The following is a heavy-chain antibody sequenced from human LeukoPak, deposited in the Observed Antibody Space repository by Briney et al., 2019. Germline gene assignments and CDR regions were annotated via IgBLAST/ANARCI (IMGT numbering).Heavy chain of an antibody. V-gene: IGHV3-74*01. CDR1: GFSFSGHW. D-gene: IGHD6-6*01. CDR3: ARGPNSNWSGLDF. CDR2: ISPTGSTT. Sequence: GGSLRLSCTASGFSFSGHWMHWARQLPGKGLVWVSRISPTGSTTSYADSVKGRFTVSRDNAKNTLYLHVNNLRAEDTAVYYCARGPNSNWSGLDFWGQGTLLTVSS. J-gene: IGHJ4*02.